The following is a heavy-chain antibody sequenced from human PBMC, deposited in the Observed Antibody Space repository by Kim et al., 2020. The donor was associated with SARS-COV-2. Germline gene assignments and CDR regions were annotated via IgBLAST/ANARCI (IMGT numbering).Heavy chain of an antibody. CDR2: IYSGGST. V-gene: IGHV3-53*01. J-gene: IGHJ4*02. Sequence: GGSLRLSCAASGFTVSSNYMSWVRQAPGKGLEWVSVIYSGGSTYYADSVKGRFTISRDNSKNTLYLQMNSLRAEDTAVYYCHYYDSSGYYGSDYWGQGTLVTVSS. CDR1: GFTVSSNY. D-gene: IGHD3-22*01. CDR3: HYYDSSGYYGSDY.